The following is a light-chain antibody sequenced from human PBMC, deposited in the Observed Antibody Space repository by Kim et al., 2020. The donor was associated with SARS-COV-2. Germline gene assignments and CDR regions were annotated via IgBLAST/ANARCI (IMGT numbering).Light chain of an antibody. CDR2: HNT. CDR1: KLGDKY. Sequence: SYELTQPPSVSVYPGQTASISCSGHKLGDKYTCWSHQMPGQSPVLVIYHNTRRPSGIPARFSGSHSGNTATLTLSGTQVLDAAASYCQPWDDTRVFFGGG. V-gene: IGLV3-1*01. CDR3: QPWDDTRVF. J-gene: IGLJ2*01.